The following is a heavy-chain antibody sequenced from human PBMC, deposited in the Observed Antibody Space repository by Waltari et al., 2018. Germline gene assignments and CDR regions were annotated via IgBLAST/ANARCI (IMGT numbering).Heavy chain of an antibody. V-gene: IGHV4-34*01. J-gene: IGHJ6*02. Sequence: QVQLQQWGAGLLKPSETLSLTCAVYGGSFSGYYWSWIRQPPGKGLEWIGEINHSGSTNYNPSLKSRVTISVDTSKNQFSLKLSSVTAADTAVYYCARGRMDSSGWPYYYYGMDVWGQGTTVTVSS. CDR1: GGSFSGYY. CDR2: INHSGST. CDR3: ARGRMDSSGWPYYYYGMDV. D-gene: IGHD6-19*01.